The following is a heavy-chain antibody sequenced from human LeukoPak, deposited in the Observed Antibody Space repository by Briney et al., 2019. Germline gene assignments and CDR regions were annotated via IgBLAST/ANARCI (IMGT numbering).Heavy chain of an antibody. V-gene: IGHV1-69-2*01. CDR3: ATLQGYCTTGVCFQREFDY. J-gene: IGHJ4*02. CDR2: VDPEDGET. D-gene: IGHD2-8*01. Sequence: VKVSCKVSGYTFTDYYMHWVQQAPGKGLEWMGLVDPEDGETIYAEKFQGRVTITADTSTDTAYMELSSLRYEDTAVYYCATLQGYCTTGVCFQREFDYWAREPWSPSPQ. CDR1: GYTFTDYY.